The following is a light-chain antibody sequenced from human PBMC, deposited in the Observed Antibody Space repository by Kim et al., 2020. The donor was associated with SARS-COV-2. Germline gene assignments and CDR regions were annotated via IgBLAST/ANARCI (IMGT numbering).Light chain of an antibody. V-gene: IGLV3-1*01. Sequence: SYELTQPPSVSVSPGQTASIPCPGDKLGDKSACWYRQKPGQSPVVVIYEDKKRPSGIPERFSGSNSGNTATLTISGTQAMDEADYYCQAWDGSTVVFGGG. CDR1: KLGDKS. CDR2: EDK. J-gene: IGLJ3*02. CDR3: QAWDGSTVV.